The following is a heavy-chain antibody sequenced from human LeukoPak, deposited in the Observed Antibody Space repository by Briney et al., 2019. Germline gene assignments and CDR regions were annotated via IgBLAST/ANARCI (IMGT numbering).Heavy chain of an antibody. CDR1: GYSISSGYY. V-gene: IGHV4-38-2*02. CDR3: ARHPRNYYYGSGSYLDY. D-gene: IGHD3-10*01. CDR2: IYHSGST. Sequence: SETLSLTCTVSGYSISSGYYWGWIRQPPGKGLEWIGSIYHSGSTYYNPSLKSRVTISVDTSKNQFSLKLSSVTAADTAVYYCARHPRNYYYGSGSYLDYWGQGTLVTVSS. J-gene: IGHJ4*02.